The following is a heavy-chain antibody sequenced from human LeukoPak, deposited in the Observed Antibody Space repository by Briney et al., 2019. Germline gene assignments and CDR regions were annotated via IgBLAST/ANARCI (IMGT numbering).Heavy chain of an antibody. CDR3: AGDSPSIVATIEAYYFDY. D-gene: IGHD5-12*01. Sequence: SVKVSCKASGGTFSSYAISWVRQAPGQGLEWMGRIIPIFGIANYAQKFQGRVTITADKSTSTAYMELSSLRSEDTAVYYCAGDSPSIVATIEAYYFDYWGQGTLVTVSS. CDR1: GGTFSSYA. V-gene: IGHV1-69*04. J-gene: IGHJ4*02. CDR2: IIPIFGIA.